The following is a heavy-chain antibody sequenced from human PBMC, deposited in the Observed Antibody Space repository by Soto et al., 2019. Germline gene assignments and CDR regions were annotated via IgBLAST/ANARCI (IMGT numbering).Heavy chain of an antibody. J-gene: IGHJ6*02. CDR1: GFTFDDYG. CDR2: INWNGGST. Sequence: GGSLRLSCAASGFTFDDYGMSWVRQAPGKGLEWVSGINWNGGSTGYADSVKGRFTISRDNAKNSLYLQMNSLRAEDTALYYCARVSSSWSNYYYYGMDVWGQGTTVTVSS. V-gene: IGHV3-20*04. CDR3: ARVSSSWSNYYYYGMDV. D-gene: IGHD6-13*01.